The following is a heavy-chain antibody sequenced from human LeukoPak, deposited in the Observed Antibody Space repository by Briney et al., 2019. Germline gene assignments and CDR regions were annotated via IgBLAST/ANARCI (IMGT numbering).Heavy chain of an antibody. CDR2: VSHSGST. CDR3: ARAPRGYSGYDFSYWFDP. CDR1: GGSISYGGYY. J-gene: IGHJ5*02. V-gene: IGHV4-31*03. Sequence: SQTLSLTCTVSGGSISYGGYYWSWIRQHPGKGLEWIGYVSHSGSTYYNSSLESRLIISVDTSKNQFSLKLSSVTAADTAVYYCARAPRGYSGYDFSYWFDPWGQGTLVTVSS. D-gene: IGHD5-12*01.